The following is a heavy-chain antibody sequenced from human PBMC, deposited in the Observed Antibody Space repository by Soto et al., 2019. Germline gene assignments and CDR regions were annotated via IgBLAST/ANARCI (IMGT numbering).Heavy chain of an antibody. J-gene: IGHJ3*02. CDR2: IWCDGSNK. CDR1: GFTFSSYG. CDR3: ARAWGYCSGGSCYSESFDI. Sequence: PGGSLRLSCAASGFTFSSYGMHWVRQAPGKGLEWVAVIWCDGSNKCYADSVKGRFTISRDNSKNTLYLQMNSLRAEDTAVYYCARAWGYCSGGSCYSESFDIWGQGTMVTVSS. V-gene: IGHV3-33*01. D-gene: IGHD2-15*01.